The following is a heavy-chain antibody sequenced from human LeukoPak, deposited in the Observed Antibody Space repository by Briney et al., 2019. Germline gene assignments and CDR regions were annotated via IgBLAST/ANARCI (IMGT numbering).Heavy chain of an antibody. V-gene: IGHV3-23*01. D-gene: IGHD3-22*01. J-gene: IGHJ4*02. CDR1: GFTFSSYA. CDR2: ISGSGGST. CDR3: AKGHSSGYYYFPLDY. Sequence: PGGSLRLSCAASGFTFSSYAMSWVRQAPGKGLEWVSAISGSGGSTYYADSVKGRFTISRDNSKNTLYLQMNSLRAEDTAVYYCAKGHSSGYYYFPLDYWGQGTLATVSS.